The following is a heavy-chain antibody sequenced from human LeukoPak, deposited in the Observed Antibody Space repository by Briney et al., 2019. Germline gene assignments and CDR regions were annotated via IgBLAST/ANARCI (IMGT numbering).Heavy chain of an antibody. V-gene: IGHV3-21*01. CDR2: ISSSSTYI. J-gene: IGHJ4*02. CDR3: ARADVM. D-gene: IGHD3-16*01. Sequence: GGSLRLSCAASGFTFSNYNMNWVRQALGKGLEWVSSISSSSTYISYADSVKGRFTISRDNAKNSLFLQMNSLRAEDTAVYYCARADVMGGQGTLVTVSS. CDR1: GFTFSNYN.